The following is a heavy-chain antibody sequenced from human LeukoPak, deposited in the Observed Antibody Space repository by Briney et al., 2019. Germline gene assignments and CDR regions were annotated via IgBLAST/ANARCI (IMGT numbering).Heavy chain of an antibody. V-gene: IGHV1-18*01. Sequence: GASVKVSCKASGYTFNSYGISWVRQAPGQGIEWMGWISAYNGNTNYAQKLQGRVTMTTDTSTSTAYMELRSLRSDDTAVYYCARLGGCSGGSCYSVRSSGVVWDDAFDIWDQGTMVTVSS. D-gene: IGHD2-15*01. CDR3: ARLGGCSGGSCYSVRSSGVVWDDAFDI. CDR2: ISAYNGNT. J-gene: IGHJ3*02. CDR1: GYTFNSYG.